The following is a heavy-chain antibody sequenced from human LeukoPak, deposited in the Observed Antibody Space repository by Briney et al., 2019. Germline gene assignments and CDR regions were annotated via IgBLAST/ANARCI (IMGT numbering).Heavy chain of an antibody. D-gene: IGHD3-22*01. J-gene: IGHJ3*02. CDR2: IIPIFVTA. CDR1: GGTFSSYA. Sequence: ASVKVSFKASGGTFSSYAISWVRQAPGQGLEWMGGIIPIFVTANYAQKFQGRVTITADESTSTAYMELSSLRSEDTAVYYCARDRYYDSSGYYYYAFDIWGQGTMVTVSS. V-gene: IGHV1-69*13. CDR3: ARDRYYDSSGYYYYAFDI.